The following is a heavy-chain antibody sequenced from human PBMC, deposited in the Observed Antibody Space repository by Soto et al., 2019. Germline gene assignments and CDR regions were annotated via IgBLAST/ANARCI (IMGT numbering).Heavy chain of an antibody. V-gene: IGHV4-59*01. D-gene: IGHD1-1*01. CDR3: ARDLTISSTDGPLDP. J-gene: IGHJ5*02. Sequence: SETLSLTCTVSGGSMSRYYWTWIRQPPGKGLEWIGNIHYTGSTNYNPSLKSRVTILLGTSSSQFSLKVSSVTAADTAVYYCARDLTISSTDGPLDPWGHGTLVTVS. CDR1: GGSMSRYY. CDR2: IHYTGST.